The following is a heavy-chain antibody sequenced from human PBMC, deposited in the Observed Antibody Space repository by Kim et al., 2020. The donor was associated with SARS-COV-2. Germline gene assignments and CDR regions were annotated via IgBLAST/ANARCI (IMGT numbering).Heavy chain of an antibody. D-gene: IGHD3-10*01. CDR2: ITPMFGTT. CDR1: GGSFNSYA. Sequence: SVKVSCKTSGGSFNSYAISWVRQAPGQGLEWLGGITPMFGTTYYAQHFQGRLTITADASTATAYMELTSLTFDDTAVYFCARDFRPGSYPTDAFDLWGQGTMVTVSS. CDR3: ARDFRPGSYPTDAFDL. V-gene: IGHV1-69*13. J-gene: IGHJ3*01.